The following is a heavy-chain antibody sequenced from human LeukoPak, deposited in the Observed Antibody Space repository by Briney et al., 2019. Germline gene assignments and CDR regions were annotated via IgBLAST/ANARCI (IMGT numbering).Heavy chain of an antibody. J-gene: IGHJ2*01. CDR3: ARAKPADFDL. Sequence: PGGSLRLSCVGSGFTYNTYWIHWVRQAPGKGLVWVSRVKEDGRETNYADSVNGRFTLSRDNAKNTVYLQMNNLRADDTAVYHCARAKPADFDLWGRGTLVTVSS. CDR1: GFTYNTYW. V-gene: IGHV3-74*01. CDR2: VKEDGRET.